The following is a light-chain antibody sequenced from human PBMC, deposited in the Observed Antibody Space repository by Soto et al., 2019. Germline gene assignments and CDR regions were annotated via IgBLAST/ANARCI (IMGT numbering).Light chain of an antibody. CDR1: HDVSRN. Sequence: DIQMTQSPSSLYASVGDRVTIACQSSHDVSRNLNWFQQKPGEAPKLLIYDASNLERGVPSSFSGSWSGTHFTFTISSLQPEDVATYYCQQYNSMLSFGGGT. CDR3: QQYNSMLS. J-gene: IGKJ4*01. CDR2: DAS. V-gene: IGKV1-33*01.